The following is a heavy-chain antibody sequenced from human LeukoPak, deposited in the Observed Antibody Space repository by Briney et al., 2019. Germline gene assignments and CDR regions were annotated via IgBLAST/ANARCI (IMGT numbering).Heavy chain of an antibody. D-gene: IGHD3-10*01. J-gene: IGHJ4*02. CDR3: ARDSDPYYYGSGSLFDY. Sequence: GGSLRLSCAASGFTFSSYAMSWVRQAPGKGLEWVSAISSNGGSTYYANSVKGRFTISRDNSKNTLYLQMGSLRAEDMAVYYCARDSDPYYYGSGSLFDYWGQGTLVNVSS. CDR2: ISSNGGST. CDR1: GFTFSSYA. V-gene: IGHV3-64*01.